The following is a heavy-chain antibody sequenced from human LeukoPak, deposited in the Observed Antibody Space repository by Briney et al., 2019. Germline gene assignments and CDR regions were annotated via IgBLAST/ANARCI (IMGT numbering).Heavy chain of an antibody. Sequence: VASVKVSCKASGGTFSSYYIHWVRQAPGQGLEWMGWMNPHSGVTNYAQRFQGKVTMTRDKSLSTAYMVLSGLKSDATDMYYCARDVEAVGPSYYFDYWGQGTLVTVSS. CDR3: ARDVEAVGPSYYFDY. CDR2: MNPHSGVT. D-gene: IGHD6-19*01. CDR1: GGTFSSYY. J-gene: IGHJ4*02. V-gene: IGHV1-2*02.